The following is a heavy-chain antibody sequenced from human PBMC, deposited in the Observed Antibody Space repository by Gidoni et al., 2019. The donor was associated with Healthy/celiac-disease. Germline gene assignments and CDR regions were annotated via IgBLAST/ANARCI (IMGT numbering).Heavy chain of an antibody. CDR1: GFTFSSYA. V-gene: IGHV3-23*01. J-gene: IGHJ4*02. D-gene: IGHD2-8*01. Sequence: EVQLLESGGGLVQPGGSLRLSCAAAGFTFSSYAMSWVRQAPGKGLEWVAAIRVSGGSTYYADSVKGRFTISRDNSKNTLYLQMNSLRAEDTAVYYCAKAPIVLMVYAWSYFDYWGQGTLVTVSS. CDR3: AKAPIVLMVYAWSYFDY. CDR2: IRVSGGST.